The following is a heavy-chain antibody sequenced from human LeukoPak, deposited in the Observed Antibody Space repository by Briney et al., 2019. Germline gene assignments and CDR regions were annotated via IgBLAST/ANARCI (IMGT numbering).Heavy chain of an antibody. V-gene: IGHV3-9*01. J-gene: IGHJ3*02. Sequence: SLRLSCAASGFAFHYYAMHWVRPAPGKGLEWVSGISWNSGSIGYADSVKGRFTISRDNAKNSLYLQMNSLRAEDTALYYCAKDSSSTVVTPDAFDIWGQGTMVTVSS. CDR2: ISWNSGSI. CDR1: GFAFHYYA. D-gene: IGHD4-23*01. CDR3: AKDSSSTVVTPDAFDI.